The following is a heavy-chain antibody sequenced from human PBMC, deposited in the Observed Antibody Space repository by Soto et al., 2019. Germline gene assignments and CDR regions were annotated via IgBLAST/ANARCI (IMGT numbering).Heavy chain of an antibody. D-gene: IGHD5-18*01. CDR1: GFTFSSYG. CDR3: AKDLDTAMAPRISGYFDY. V-gene: IGHV3-30*18. CDR2: ISYDGSNK. J-gene: IGHJ4*02. Sequence: QVQLVESGGGVVQPGRSLRLSCAASGFTFSSYGMHWVRQAPGKGLEWVAVISYDGSNKYYADSVKGRFTISRDNSKNTLYLQMNSLRAEETAVYYCAKDLDTAMAPRISGYFDYWGQGTLVTVSS.